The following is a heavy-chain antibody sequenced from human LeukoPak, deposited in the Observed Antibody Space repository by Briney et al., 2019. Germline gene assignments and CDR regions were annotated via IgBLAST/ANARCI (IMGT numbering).Heavy chain of an antibody. Sequence: GGSLRLSCAASGFTFSNYWMSWVRQAPGKGLEWVANIKQDGSEKYYVDSVKGRFTISRDNAKNSLYLQMNSLRAEDTAVFYCAREGRQASWDAFDIWGQGTMVTVSS. D-gene: IGHD6-13*01. CDR1: GFTFSNYW. CDR2: IKQDGSEK. J-gene: IGHJ3*02. CDR3: AREGRQASWDAFDI. V-gene: IGHV3-7*01.